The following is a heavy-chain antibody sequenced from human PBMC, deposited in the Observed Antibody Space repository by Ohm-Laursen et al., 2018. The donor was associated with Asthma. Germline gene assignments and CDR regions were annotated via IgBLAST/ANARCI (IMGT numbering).Heavy chain of an antibody. CDR3: TAGSTYSSGWYYY. CDR2: IKGKRDGETT. J-gene: IGHJ4*02. D-gene: IGHD6-19*01. CDR1: GFTFSSYS. Sequence: GSLRLSCAASGFTFSSYSMNWVRQAPGKGLEWVGRIKGKRDGETTNYAAPVTGRFTISRDDSKTTLYLQMNSLTADDTGVYFCTAGSTYSSGWYYYWGQGTVVTVSS. V-gene: IGHV3-15*05.